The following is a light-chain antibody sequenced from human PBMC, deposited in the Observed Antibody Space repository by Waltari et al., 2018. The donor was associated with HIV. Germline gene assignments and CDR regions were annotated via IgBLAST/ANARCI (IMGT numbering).Light chain of an antibody. Sequence: IRMTQSPSSFSASTGDRVTITCRASQGISSSLAWYQQKPGIAPKLLIYAASTLQSGVPSRFNGSGSGTDFTLTISCLQSEDFATYYCQQYYTYPYTFGQGTKLEIK. CDR2: AAS. J-gene: IGKJ2*01. V-gene: IGKV1-8*01. CDR1: QGISSS. CDR3: QQYYTYPYT.